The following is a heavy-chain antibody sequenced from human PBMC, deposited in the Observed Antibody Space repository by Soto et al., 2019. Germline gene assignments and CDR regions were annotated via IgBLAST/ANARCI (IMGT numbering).Heavy chain of an antibody. CDR2: INHSGST. Sequence: ETLSLTCAVYGGSFSDFYWTWIRQLPGKGLEWIGEINHSGSTNYNPSLKSRVAISVDTSKNQFSLNLRSVTAADTAVYYCGPRGAVADPRGYWGQGTLVTVSS. V-gene: IGHV4-34*01. J-gene: IGHJ4*02. CDR1: GGSFSDFY. D-gene: IGHD6-19*01. CDR3: GPRGAVADPRGY.